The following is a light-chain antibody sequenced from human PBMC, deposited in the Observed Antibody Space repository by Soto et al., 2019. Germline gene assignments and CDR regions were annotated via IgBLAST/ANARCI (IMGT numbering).Light chain of an antibody. CDR3: QVWDSSSDSYV. Sequence: SYELTQPPSVSVAPGKTARITCGGNNIGSKSVHWYQQKPGQAPVLVIYYDSDRPSGIPERFSGSNSGNTATLTISRDEAGDEADYYCQVWDSSSDSYVFGTGTKLTVL. CDR1: NIGSKS. CDR2: YDS. J-gene: IGLJ1*01. V-gene: IGLV3-21*04.